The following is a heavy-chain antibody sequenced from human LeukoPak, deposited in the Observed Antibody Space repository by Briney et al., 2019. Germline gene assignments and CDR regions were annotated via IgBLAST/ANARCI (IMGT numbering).Heavy chain of an antibody. J-gene: IGHJ5*02. D-gene: IGHD1-1*01. CDR3: AKAVATTGSGNWFDP. V-gene: IGHV3-11*01. Sequence: GGSLRLSCAASGFTFSDSYMSWIRQAPGEGLEWVSYTSRSGSTIYYADSVKGRFTISRDNAKNSLDLQMNSLRAEDTAVYYCAKAVATTGSGNWFDPWGQGTLVTVSS. CDR2: TSRSGSTI. CDR1: GFTFSDSY.